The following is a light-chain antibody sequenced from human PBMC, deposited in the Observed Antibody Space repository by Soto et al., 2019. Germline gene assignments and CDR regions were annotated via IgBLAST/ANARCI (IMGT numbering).Light chain of an antibody. CDR2: GAS. CDR1: QSVTTN. Sequence: EIVLTQSPATLSLSPGERATLSCRASQSVTTNLAWYQQKPGQPPRLLIFGASSRATGVPDRFSGSGSGTDFTLTISRLEPEDFAVYYCQQFGSSPWTFGQGTKVDIK. V-gene: IGKV3-20*01. J-gene: IGKJ1*01. CDR3: QQFGSSPWT.